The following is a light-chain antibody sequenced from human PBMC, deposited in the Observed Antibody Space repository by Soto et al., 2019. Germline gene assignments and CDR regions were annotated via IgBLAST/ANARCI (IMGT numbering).Light chain of an antibody. Sequence: EIVLTQSPGTLSLSPGERATLSCRASQSVSSSYLAWYQQKPGQAPRLLIYGASSRATGIPDRFSGSGSGTDFTLAISGLEPEDSAIYYCQQRYNWPWTFGQGTKVDIK. CDR3: QQRYNWPWT. CDR2: GAS. V-gene: IGKV3D-20*02. J-gene: IGKJ1*01. CDR1: QSVSSSY.